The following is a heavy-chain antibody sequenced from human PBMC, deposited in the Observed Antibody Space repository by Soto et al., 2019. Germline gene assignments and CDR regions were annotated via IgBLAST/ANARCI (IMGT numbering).Heavy chain of an antibody. CDR2: IKNKSDGGTT. CDR3: TIAWILPLYYGMDV. V-gene: IGHV3-15*01. Sequence: PGGSLRLSCAASEFIFSNAWMTWVRQAPGKGLEWVGRIKNKSDGGTTDYAAPVKGRFTISRDDSKSTLYLQMNSLKTEDTAVYYCTIAWILPLYYGMDVWGQGTTVTVPS. J-gene: IGHJ6*02. CDR1: EFIFSNAW. D-gene: IGHD2-2*03.